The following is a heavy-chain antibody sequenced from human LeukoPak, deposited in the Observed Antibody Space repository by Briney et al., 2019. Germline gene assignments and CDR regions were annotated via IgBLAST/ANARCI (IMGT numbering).Heavy chain of an antibody. V-gene: IGHV3-48*04. CDR3: ARFYRITIFGRAFDI. Sequence: PGGSLRLSCAASGFTFSSYSMNWVRQAPGKGLEWVSYISSSSSTIYYADSVKGRFTISRDNAKNSLYLQMNSLRAEDTAVYYCARFYRITIFGRAFDIWGQGTMVTVSS. J-gene: IGHJ3*02. CDR1: GFTFSSYS. CDR2: ISSSSSTI. D-gene: IGHD3-3*01.